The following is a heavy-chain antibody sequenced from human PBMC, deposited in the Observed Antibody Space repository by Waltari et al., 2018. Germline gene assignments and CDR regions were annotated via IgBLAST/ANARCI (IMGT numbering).Heavy chain of an antibody. CDR3: ARGDATPPYYYFHS. CDR2: IIPILGAT. Sequence: QVHLAQSGADVRKPGSSVKVSCQASGDTFSLYAMAWVRQAPGQGLEWMGGIIPILGATNYAQKFQGRVTITADESTSTAYMELSSLRSEDTALYFCARGDATPPYYYFHSWGQGTLVTVSS. CDR1: GDTFSLYA. V-gene: IGHV1-69*11. J-gene: IGHJ4*02. D-gene: IGHD2-15*01.